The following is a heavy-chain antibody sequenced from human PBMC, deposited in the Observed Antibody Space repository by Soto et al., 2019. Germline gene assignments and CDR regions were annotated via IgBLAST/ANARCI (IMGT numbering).Heavy chain of an antibody. V-gene: IGHV4-39*01. J-gene: IGHJ4*02. D-gene: IGHD3-10*01. CDR1: GGSISSSSYY. Sequence: PSETLSLTCTVSGGSISSSSYYWGWIRQPPGKGLEWIGSIYYSGSTYYNPSLKSRVTISVDTSKNQFSLKLSSVTAADTAVYYCARHFWRITMVRGNVWGQGTLVTVS. CDR2: IYYSGST. CDR3: ARHFWRITMVRGNV.